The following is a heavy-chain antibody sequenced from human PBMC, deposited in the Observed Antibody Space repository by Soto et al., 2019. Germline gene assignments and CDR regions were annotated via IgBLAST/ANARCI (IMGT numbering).Heavy chain of an antibody. CDR1: GYTFENYY. CDR3: ARELQFPHQETGMDG. CDR2: IDPTGGRT. D-gene: IGHD2-15*01. V-gene: IGHV1-46*02. J-gene: IGHJ6*02. Sequence: QVHLVQSGAAVKKPGASVKVSCKASGYTFENYYVHWVRQAPGQGLEWLAMIDPTGGRTTCAQKFQDRVTVTRDTSTSTVYMELSSLRSNDTGLYYCARELQFPHQETGMDGWGQGTTVTVSS.